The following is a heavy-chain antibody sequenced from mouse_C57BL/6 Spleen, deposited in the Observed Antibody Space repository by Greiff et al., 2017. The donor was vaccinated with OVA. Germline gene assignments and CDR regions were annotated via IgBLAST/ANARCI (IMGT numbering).Heavy chain of an antibody. Sequence: QVQLQQPGAELVRPGSSVKLSCKASGYTFTSYWMHWVKQRPIQGLEWIGNIDPSDSETHYNQKFKDKATLTVDKSSSTAYMQLSSLTAEDSAVYYGARSLYDYDEAWCAYWGQGTLVTVSA. CDR1: GYTFTSYW. J-gene: IGHJ3*01. D-gene: IGHD2-4*01. V-gene: IGHV1-52*01. CDR3: ARSLYDYDEAWCAY. CDR2: IDPSDSET.